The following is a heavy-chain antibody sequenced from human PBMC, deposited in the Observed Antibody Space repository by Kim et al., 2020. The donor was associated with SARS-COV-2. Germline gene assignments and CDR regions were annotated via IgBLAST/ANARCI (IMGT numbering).Heavy chain of an antibody. Sequence: SETLSLTCTVSGGSVSSGSYYWSWIRQPPGKGLEWIGYIYYSGSTNYNPSLKSRVTISVDTSKNQFSLKLSSVTAADTAVYYCARVSGGDYDSSATEAFDYWGQGTLVTVSS. CDR1: GGSVSSGSYY. V-gene: IGHV4-61*01. D-gene: IGHD3-22*01. CDR2: IYYSGST. J-gene: IGHJ4*02. CDR3: ARVSGGDYDSSATEAFDY.